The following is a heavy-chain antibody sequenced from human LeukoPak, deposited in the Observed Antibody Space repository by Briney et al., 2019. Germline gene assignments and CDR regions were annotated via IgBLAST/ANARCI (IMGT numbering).Heavy chain of an antibody. CDR1: GGSISSGSYY. Sequence: SETLSLTCTVSGGSISSGSYYWSWIRQPAGKGLEWIGRIYTSGSTNYNPSLKTRVTISVDTSKNQFSLKLSSVTAADTAVYYCAGGWQYYYDSSGQPGGFDLWGRGTLVTVSS. CDR2: IYTSGST. V-gene: IGHV4-61*02. J-gene: IGHJ2*01. CDR3: AGGWQYYYDSSGQPGGFDL. D-gene: IGHD3-22*01.